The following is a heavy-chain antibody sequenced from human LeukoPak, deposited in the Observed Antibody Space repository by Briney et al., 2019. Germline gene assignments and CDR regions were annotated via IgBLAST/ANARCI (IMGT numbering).Heavy chain of an antibody. V-gene: IGHV3-23*01. Sequence: GGSLRCSGAASGFTFSSYAMSWVRQAPGEGLKWVSDLSGSGGSTYYADSVKGRFTISRDNSKNSLYLQMNSLRAEDTAVYYCAREDSGSYTVYYYYGMDVWGQGTTVTVSS. D-gene: IGHD1-26*01. CDR3: AREDSGSYTVYYYYGMDV. CDR1: GFTFSSYA. CDR2: LSGSGGST. J-gene: IGHJ6*02.